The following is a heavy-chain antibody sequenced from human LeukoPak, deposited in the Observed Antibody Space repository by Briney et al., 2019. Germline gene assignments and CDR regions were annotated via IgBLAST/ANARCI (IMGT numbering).Heavy chain of an antibody. J-gene: IGHJ3*02. V-gene: IGHV4-59*12. D-gene: IGHD6-19*01. Sequence: SETLSLTCTVSGGSISSYYWSWIRQPPGKGLEWIGYIYYSGSTNYNPSLKSRVTISVDTSKNQFSLKLSSVTAADTAVYYCARGVYSSGSDAFDIWGQGTMVTVSS. CDR3: ARGVYSSGSDAFDI. CDR2: IYYSGST. CDR1: GGSISSYY.